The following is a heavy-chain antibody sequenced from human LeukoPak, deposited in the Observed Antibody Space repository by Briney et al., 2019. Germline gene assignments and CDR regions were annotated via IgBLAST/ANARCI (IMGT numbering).Heavy chain of an antibody. Sequence: GGSLRLSCTASGFAFSVYAMSWLRQPPGKGLEWVSTINANSGTTSYAASVRGRFTISRDNSKNTLYLQLNTLRADDTATYYCARGYYNSGSYSYYYYYGMDVWGQGTTVTVSS. V-gene: IGHV3-23*01. CDR1: GFAFSVYA. CDR2: INANSGTT. D-gene: IGHD3-10*01. J-gene: IGHJ6*02. CDR3: ARGYYNSGSYSYYYYYGMDV.